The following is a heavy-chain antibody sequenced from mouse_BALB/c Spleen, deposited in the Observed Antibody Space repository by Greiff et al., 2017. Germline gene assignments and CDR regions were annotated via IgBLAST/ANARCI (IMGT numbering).Heavy chain of an antibody. CDR3: ARDHYYRGYFDV. D-gene: IGHD1-2*01. J-gene: IGHJ1*01. CDR2: ISYDGSN. CDR1: GYSITSGYY. Sequence: VQLKESGPGLVKPSQSLSLTCSVTGYSITSGYYWNWIRQFPGNKLEWMGYISYDGSNNYNPSLKNRISITRDTSRNQFFLKLNSVTTEDTATYYCARDHYYRGYFDVWGAGTTVTVSA. V-gene: IGHV3-6*02.